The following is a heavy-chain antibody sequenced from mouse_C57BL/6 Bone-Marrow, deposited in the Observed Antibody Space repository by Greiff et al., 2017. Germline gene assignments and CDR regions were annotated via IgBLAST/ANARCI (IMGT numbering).Heavy chain of an antibody. CDR1: GYTFTSYT. J-gene: IGHJ1*03. Sequence: QVQLQQSGAELARPGASVKMSCKASGYTFTSYTMHWVKQRPGQGLEWIGYINPSSGYTKYNQKFKDKATLTADKSSSTAYMQLSSLTSEDSAVYYCARPITTVSHWYFDVWGTGTTVTVSS. CDR2: INPSSGYT. V-gene: IGHV1-4*01. CDR3: ARPITTVSHWYFDV. D-gene: IGHD1-1*01.